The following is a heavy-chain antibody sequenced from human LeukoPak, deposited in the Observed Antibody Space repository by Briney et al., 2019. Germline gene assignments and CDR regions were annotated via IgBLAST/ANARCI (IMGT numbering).Heavy chain of an antibody. CDR2: IIPIFGTT. J-gene: IGHJ4*02. Sequence: SSVKVSCKASGGTFSSYAISWVRQAPGQGLEWMGGIIPIFGTTNYAQKFQGRVTITTDESTSTAHMELSSLRSEDTAVYYCASDQGYYYDSSGYYSWGQGTLVTVSS. V-gene: IGHV1-69*05. CDR1: GGTFSSYA. D-gene: IGHD3-22*01. CDR3: ASDQGYYYDSSGYYS.